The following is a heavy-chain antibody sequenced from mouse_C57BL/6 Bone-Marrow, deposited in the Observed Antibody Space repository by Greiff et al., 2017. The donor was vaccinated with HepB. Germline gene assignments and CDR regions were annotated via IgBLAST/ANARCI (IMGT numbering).Heavy chain of an antibody. CDR2: IYPGSGNT. CDR3: EDYYAMDY. CDR1: GYTFTDYY. J-gene: IGHJ4*01. Sequence: QVQLQQSGAELVRPGASVKLSCKASGYTFTDYYINWVKQRPGQGLEWIARIYPGSGNTYYNEKFKGKATLTAEKSSSTAYMQLSSLTSEDSAVYFCEDYYAMDYWGQGTSVTVSS. V-gene: IGHV1-76*01.